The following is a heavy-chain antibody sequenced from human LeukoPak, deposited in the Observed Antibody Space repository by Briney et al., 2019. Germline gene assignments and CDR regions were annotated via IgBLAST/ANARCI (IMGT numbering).Heavy chain of an antibody. J-gene: IGHJ4*02. D-gene: IGHD6-19*01. Sequence: SETLSLTCTVSGGSISSSSYYWGWIRQPPGKGLEWIGSIYYSGSTYYNPSLKSRVTISVDTSKNQFSLKLSSVTAADTAVYYCARAGDEGSGWYKVLRGLFDYWGQGTLVTVSS. CDR3: ARAGDEGSGWYKVLRGLFDY. CDR2: IYYSGST. V-gene: IGHV4-39*07. CDR1: GGSISSSSYY.